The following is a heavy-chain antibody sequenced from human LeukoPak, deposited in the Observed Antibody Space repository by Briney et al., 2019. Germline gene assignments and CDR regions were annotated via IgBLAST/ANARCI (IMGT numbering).Heavy chain of an antibody. J-gene: IGHJ4*02. Sequence: GGSLRLSCAASGFTFSSYAMSWVRQAPGKGLEWVSAISGSGGSTYYADSVKGRFTISRDNSKNTLYLQMNSLRAEDTAVYYCAKDVETAMVRGVIIGMGFDYWGQGTLVTVSS. CDR2: ISGSGGST. CDR1: GFTFSSYA. D-gene: IGHD3-10*01. V-gene: IGHV3-23*01. CDR3: AKDVETAMVRGVIIGMGFDY.